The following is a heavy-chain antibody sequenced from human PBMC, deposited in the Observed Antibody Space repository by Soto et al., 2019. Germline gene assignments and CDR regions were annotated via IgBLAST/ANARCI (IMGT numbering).Heavy chain of an antibody. CDR1: GFTFSSYW. D-gene: IGHD3-10*01. V-gene: IGHV3-74*01. Sequence: PGGSLRLSCAASGFTFSSYWMHWVRQAPGKGLVWVSRINSDGSSTSYADSVKGRFTISRDNAKNTLYLQMNSLRAEDTAVYYCARVWFGEFLFDYWGQGTLVTVSS. CDR3: ARVWFGEFLFDY. CDR2: INSDGSST. J-gene: IGHJ4*02.